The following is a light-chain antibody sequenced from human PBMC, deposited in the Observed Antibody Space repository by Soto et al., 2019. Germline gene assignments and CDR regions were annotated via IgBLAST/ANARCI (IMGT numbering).Light chain of an antibody. CDR2: EAS. CDR1: RFINTY. Sequence: EIVLTQSPATLSLSPGERATLSCRASRFINTYVAWYQHRPGQGPRLLIYEASKRATGIPARFSGSGSGTDFTLTISSLEPEDFGIYYCQPRHTWPTTFGGGAKVEI. CDR3: QPRHTWPTT. V-gene: IGKV3-11*01. J-gene: IGKJ4*01.